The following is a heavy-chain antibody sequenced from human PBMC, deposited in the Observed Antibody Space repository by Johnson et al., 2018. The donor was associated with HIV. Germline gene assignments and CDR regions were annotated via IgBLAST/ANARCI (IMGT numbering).Heavy chain of an antibody. D-gene: IGHD1-1*01. CDR2: ITGTGGST. CDR3: ATERQAALDI. V-gene: IGHV3-23*04. J-gene: IGHJ3*02. CDR1: GFTFSSYG. Sequence: QLVASGGGVVQPGGSLRLSCAASGFTFSSYGMSWVRQAPGKGLEWVSGITGTGGSTYYADSVKGRFTISRDNAKNSLYLQMNSLRAEDTAVYYCATERQAALDIWGQGTMVSVSS.